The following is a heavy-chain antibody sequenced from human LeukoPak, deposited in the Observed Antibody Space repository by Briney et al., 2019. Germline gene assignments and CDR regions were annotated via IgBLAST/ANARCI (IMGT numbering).Heavy chain of an antibody. CDR3: ARLADCSSSSCRSFDY. Sequence: ASVKVSCKASGYTFTSYYMHWVRQAPGQGLEWMGWINPNSGFTNYAQKFQGRVTMTRDTSISTAYMELSRLRSDDTAVYYCARLADCSSSSCRSFDYWGQGTLVTVSS. V-gene: IGHV1-2*02. J-gene: IGHJ4*02. D-gene: IGHD2-2*01. CDR1: GYTFTSYY. CDR2: INPNSGFT.